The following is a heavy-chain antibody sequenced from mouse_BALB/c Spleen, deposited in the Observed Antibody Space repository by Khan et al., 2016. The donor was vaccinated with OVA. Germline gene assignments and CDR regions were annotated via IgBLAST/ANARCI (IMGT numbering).Heavy chain of an antibody. V-gene: IGHV1S135*01. Sequence: VQLQQSGPELMKPGASVNISCKASGYSFTSYYIHWVRQSHGKSLEWIGYIDPFNGGADYNQKFKGKATLTVDKSSSTAYMHLSSLTSEDSAVYYCAREAFGYWGQGTLVTVSA. J-gene: IGHJ3*01. CDR1: GYSFTSYY. CDR2: IDPFNGGA. CDR3: AREAFGY.